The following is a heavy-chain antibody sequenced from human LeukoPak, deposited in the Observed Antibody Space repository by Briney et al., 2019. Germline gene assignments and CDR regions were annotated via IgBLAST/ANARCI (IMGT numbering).Heavy chain of an antibody. J-gene: IGHJ4*02. CDR1: GFTVSSNY. Sequence: GGSLRLSCAASGFTVSSNYMSWVRRAPGKGLEWVSVIYSGGTTYYADSVKGRVTISRDNSRNTLYLQMNSLRGEDTAVYYCARELAPYGVFDYWGQGTLVTVSS. CDR3: ARELAPYGVFDY. D-gene: IGHD1-1*01. V-gene: IGHV3-53*01. CDR2: IYSGGTT.